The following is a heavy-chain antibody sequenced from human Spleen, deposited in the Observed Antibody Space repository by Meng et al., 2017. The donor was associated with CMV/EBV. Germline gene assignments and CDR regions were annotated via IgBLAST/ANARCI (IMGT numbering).Heavy chain of an antibody. D-gene: IGHD3-22*01. CDR1: GFTFSSYA. CDR2: MSYDGINE. CDR3: AREDYDTSGSIRGFDY. J-gene: IGHJ4*02. V-gene: IGHV3-30*04. Sequence: GESLKISCAASGFTFSSYAMSWVRQAPGKGLEWVAVMSYDGINEYYADSVKGRFTISRDNSKNALYLQMNSLRAEDTAVYYCAREDYDTSGSIRGFDYWGQGTLVTVSS.